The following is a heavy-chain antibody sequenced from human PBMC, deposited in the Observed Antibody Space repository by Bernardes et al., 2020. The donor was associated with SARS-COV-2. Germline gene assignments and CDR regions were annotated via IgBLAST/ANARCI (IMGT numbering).Heavy chain of an antibody. V-gene: IGHV1-69*04. CDR2: IIPILNVV. J-gene: IGHJ4*02. CDR1: GGTFNSYS. Sequence: SVKVSCKASGGTFNSYSINWVRQAPGQGLEWMGRIIPILNVVNYAQKFQDRVTLTADMSTSTASMELSSLRSDDTAVYYCARDRGHPYGAAGTWGLGTLVTVSS. CDR3: ARDRGHPYGAAGT. D-gene: IGHD6-13*01.